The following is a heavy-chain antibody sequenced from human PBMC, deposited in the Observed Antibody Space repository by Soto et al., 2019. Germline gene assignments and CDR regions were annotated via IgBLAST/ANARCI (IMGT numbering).Heavy chain of an antibody. J-gene: IGHJ5*02. D-gene: IGHD1-1*01. CDR3: ASYGGNEGDWFDL. Sequence: PSETLSLTCTVSGGSIRRRVYSWSWILQRPGEGMEWIGFFYYSGIKEYNPSIKNRITISADKPRNQFFLKMYSVTAADTAMYFCASYGGNEGDWFDLWGQGIPVTVSS. V-gene: IGHV4-31*03. CDR1: GGSIRRRVYS. CDR2: FYYSGIK.